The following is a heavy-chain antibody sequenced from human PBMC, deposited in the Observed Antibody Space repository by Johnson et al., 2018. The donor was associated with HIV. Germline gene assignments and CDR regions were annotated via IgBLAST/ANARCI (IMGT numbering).Heavy chain of an antibody. V-gene: IGHV3-33*06. CDR2: MWYDGSNK. D-gene: IGHD3-9*01. CDR1: GFTFSTYG. Sequence: QMLLVESGGGVVQPGRSLRLSCAASGFTFSTYGMHWVRQAPGKGLEWVAVMWYDGSNKYYADSVKARFTISRDNSKNTLYLQMNSLRAEDTAVYYCAKDELYDILTGHYSPLFDIWGQGTMVTVSS. J-gene: IGHJ3*02. CDR3: AKDELYDILTGHYSPLFDI.